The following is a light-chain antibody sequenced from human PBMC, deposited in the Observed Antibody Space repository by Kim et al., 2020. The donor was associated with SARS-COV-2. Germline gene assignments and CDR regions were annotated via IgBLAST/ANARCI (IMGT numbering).Light chain of an antibody. CDR2: QDS. Sequence: SYELTQPPSVSVSPGQTASITCSGDKLGDKYACWYQQKPGQSPVLVIYQDSKRPSGIPERFSGSNSGNTATLTISGTQAMDEADYYCQAWDSSTFRVFGG. J-gene: IGLJ2*01. CDR3: QAWDSSTFRV. V-gene: IGLV3-1*01. CDR1: KLGDKY.